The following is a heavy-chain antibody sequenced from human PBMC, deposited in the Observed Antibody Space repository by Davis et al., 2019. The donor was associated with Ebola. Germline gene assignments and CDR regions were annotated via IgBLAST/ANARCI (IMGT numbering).Heavy chain of an antibody. CDR2: IYPGDSDT. V-gene: IGHV5-51*01. Sequence: KVSCKGSGYSFTSYWIGWVRQMPGKGLEWMGIIYPGDSDTRYGPSFQGQVTISADKSISTAYLQWSSLKASDTAMYYCARLNPPATTFDYWGQGTLVTVSS. CDR3: ARLNPPATTFDY. J-gene: IGHJ4*02. CDR1: GYSFTSYW. D-gene: IGHD4-17*01.